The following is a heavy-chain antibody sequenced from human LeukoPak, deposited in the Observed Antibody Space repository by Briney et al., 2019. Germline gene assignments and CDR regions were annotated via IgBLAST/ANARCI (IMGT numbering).Heavy chain of an antibody. V-gene: IGHV3-21*06. J-gene: IGHJ4*02. CDR1: GLTFATYT. CDR2: IGATQTYI. CDR3: AKDVNSYCRGDCSDY. Sequence: GGSLRLSCTGAGLTFATYTFNWVRQAPGKGLEWVASIGATQTYIYYADSVKGRFTISRDNSKNTVSLEMNSLRAEDTAIYYCAKDVNSYCRGDCSDYWGQGTLVTVSS. D-gene: IGHD2-21*01.